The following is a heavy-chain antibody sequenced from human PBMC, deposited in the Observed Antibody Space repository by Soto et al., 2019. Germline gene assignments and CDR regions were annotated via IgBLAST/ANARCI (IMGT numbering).Heavy chain of an antibody. CDR2: IYRSGVT. CDR1: GDSSSTSTYS. V-gene: IGHV4-61*01. CDR3: ARSAQTGGKTWNWFDP. J-gene: IGHJ5*02. D-gene: IGHD2-15*01. Sequence: SATLALTCSFSGDSSSTSTYSWSWIRQPAGRALEWVGFIYRSGVTSYNPSLKSRVSISLDTSRNQCSLKLSSVTAADTAVYYCARSAQTGGKTWNWFDPWGQGTLVTVSS.